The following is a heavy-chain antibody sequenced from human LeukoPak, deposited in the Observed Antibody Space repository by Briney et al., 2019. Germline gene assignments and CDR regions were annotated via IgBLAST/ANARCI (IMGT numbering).Heavy chain of an antibody. D-gene: IGHD1-26*01. J-gene: IGHJ4*02. CDR1: GFTFTSYT. CDR2: INTDGSST. Sequence: PGGSLRLSCSASGFTFTSYTINSVRHAPGKGLGWVSRINTDGSSTTYADSVKGRFTISRDNAKNTLYLQMNSLRAEDTAVFYCAKDRSGSYSQGLDYWGQGTLVTVSS. V-gene: IGHV3-74*01. CDR3: AKDRSGSYSQGLDY.